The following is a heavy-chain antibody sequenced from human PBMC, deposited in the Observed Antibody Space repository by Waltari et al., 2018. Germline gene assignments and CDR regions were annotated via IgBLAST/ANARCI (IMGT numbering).Heavy chain of an antibody. Sequence: EVQLVESGGGLVQPGGSLRLSCAASGFTFSSYSMNWVRQAPGKGLEWVSYISRSSSTIYYADSVKGRFTISRDNAKNSLDLQMNSLRVEDTAVYYCARGRIYHDSSASGYYFDYWGQGTLVAVSS. J-gene: IGHJ4*02. D-gene: IGHD3-22*01. CDR1: GFTFSSYS. CDR3: ARGRIYHDSSASGYYFDY. V-gene: IGHV3-48*04. CDR2: ISRSSSTI.